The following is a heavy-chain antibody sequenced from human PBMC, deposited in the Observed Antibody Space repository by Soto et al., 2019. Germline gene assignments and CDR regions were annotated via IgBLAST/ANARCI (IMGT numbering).Heavy chain of an antibody. J-gene: IGHJ3*02. D-gene: IGHD2-15*01. V-gene: IGHV1-18*01. CDR3: ARDVDVVVVAATGGAFDI. Sequence: GASVKVSCKASGYTFTSYSISWVRQAPGQGLEWMGWISAYNGNTNYAQKLQGGVTMTTDTSTSTAYMELRSLRSDDTAVYYCARDVDVVVVAATGGAFDIWGKGTMVTVSS. CDR1: GYTFTSYS. CDR2: ISAYNGNT.